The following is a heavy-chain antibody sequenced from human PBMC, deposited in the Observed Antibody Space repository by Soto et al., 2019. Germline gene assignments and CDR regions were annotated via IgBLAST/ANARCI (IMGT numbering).Heavy chain of an antibody. CDR3: ARGVYYGSGSYSYYYMDV. V-gene: IGHV1-2*04. CDR1: GYTFTGYY. J-gene: IGHJ6*03. Sequence: ASVKVSCKASGYTFTGYYMHWVRQAPGQGLEWMGWINPNSGGTNYAQKFQGWVTMTRDTSISTAYMELGRLRSDDTAVYYCARGVYYGSGSYSYYYMDVWGKGTTVTVSS. CDR2: INPNSGGT. D-gene: IGHD3-10*01.